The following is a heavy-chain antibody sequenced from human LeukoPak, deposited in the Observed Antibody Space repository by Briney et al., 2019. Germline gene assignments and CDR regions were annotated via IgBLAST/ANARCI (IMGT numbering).Heavy chain of an antibody. Sequence: PGGSLRLSCAASGFMFSSYAMSWVRQAPGKGLEWVSAISGSGGSTYYADSVKGRFTISRDNSKNTLYLQMNSLRAEDTAVYYCAKGVSSGYYWYFDYWGQGTLVTVSS. J-gene: IGHJ4*02. V-gene: IGHV3-23*01. CDR3: AKGVSSGYYWYFDY. D-gene: IGHD3-22*01. CDR2: ISGSGGST. CDR1: GFMFSSYA.